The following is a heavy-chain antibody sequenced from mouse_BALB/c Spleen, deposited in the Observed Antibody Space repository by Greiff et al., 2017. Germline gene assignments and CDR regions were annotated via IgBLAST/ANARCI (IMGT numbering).Heavy chain of an antibody. V-gene: IGHV14-3*02. J-gene: IGHJ2*01. CDR2: IDPANGNT. D-gene: IGHD2-4*01. CDR1: GFNIKDTY. CDR3: ARDYDGDY. Sequence: EVQGVESGAELVKPGASVKLSCTASGFNIKDTYMHWVKQRPEQGLEWIGRIDPANGNTKYDPKFQGKATITADTSSNTAYLQLSSLTSEDTAVYYCARDYDGDYWGQGTTLTVSS.